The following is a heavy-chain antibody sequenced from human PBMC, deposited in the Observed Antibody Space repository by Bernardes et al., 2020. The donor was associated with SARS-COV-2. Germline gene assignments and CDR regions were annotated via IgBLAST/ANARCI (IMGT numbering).Heavy chain of an antibody. Sequence: SETLSLTCTVSGGSISSYYLSWFRQPPGKGLEWIGYLYYTGSTNYNPSLQSRVTISVDTTKNQFPLKLSSVTAADTAVYYCARGFDYWGQGILVTVSS. CDR2: LYYTGST. V-gene: IGHV4-59*01. CDR1: GGSISSYY. CDR3: ARGFDY. J-gene: IGHJ4*02.